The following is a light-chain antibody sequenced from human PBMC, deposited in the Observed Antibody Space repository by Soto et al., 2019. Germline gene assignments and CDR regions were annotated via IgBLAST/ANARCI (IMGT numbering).Light chain of an antibody. CDR3: QQRSVWPIT. V-gene: IGKV3-11*01. J-gene: IGKJ5*01. Sequence: EIVLTQSPATLSLSPGERATLSCRASQNVANYLDWYQQKPGQAPRLLIYDASHRATGVPARFSGSGSGTDFTLTISGLEPEDFAVYYCQQRSVWPITFGQGTRLEIK. CDR1: QNVANY. CDR2: DAS.